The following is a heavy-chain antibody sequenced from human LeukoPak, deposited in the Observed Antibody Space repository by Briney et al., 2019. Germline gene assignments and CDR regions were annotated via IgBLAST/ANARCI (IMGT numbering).Heavy chain of an antibody. CDR3: ARDRYYYGSGREYYYYMDV. D-gene: IGHD3-10*01. CDR2: INSDGSST. Sequence: GGSLRLSCAASGFTFSSYWMHWVRQAPGKGLVWVSRINSDGSSTSYADSVKGRFTISRDNAKNTLYLQMNSLRAEDTAVYYCARDRYYYGSGREYYYYMDVWGKGTTVTISS. J-gene: IGHJ6*03. CDR1: GFTFSSYW. V-gene: IGHV3-74*01.